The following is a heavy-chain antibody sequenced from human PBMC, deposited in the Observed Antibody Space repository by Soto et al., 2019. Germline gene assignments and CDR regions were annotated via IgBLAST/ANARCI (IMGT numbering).Heavy chain of an antibody. CDR1: GYTFTSYA. CDR3: ARDENSSSWHPTL. D-gene: IGHD6-13*01. CDR2: IIPIFGTA. J-gene: IGHJ4*02. Sequence: SVKVSCKASGYTFTSYAMHWVRQAPGQGLEWMGGIIPIFGTANYAQKFQGRVTITADESTSTAYMELSSLRSEDTAVYYCARDENSSSWHPTLWGQGTLVTVS. V-gene: IGHV1-69*13.